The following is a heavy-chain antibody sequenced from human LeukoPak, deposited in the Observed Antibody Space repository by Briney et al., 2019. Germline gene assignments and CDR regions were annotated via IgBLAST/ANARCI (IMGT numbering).Heavy chain of an antibody. D-gene: IGHD4-11*01. CDR1: GGSFSGYY. V-gene: IGHV4-34*01. J-gene: IGHJ2*01. CDR2: INHSGST. Sequence: SETLSLTCAVYGGSFSGYYWSWIRQPPGKGLEWIWEINHSGSTNYNPSLESRVTISVDTSKNQFSLKLSSVTAADTAVYYCARGDYRSYWYFDLWGRGTLVTVSS. CDR3: ARGDYRSYWYFDL.